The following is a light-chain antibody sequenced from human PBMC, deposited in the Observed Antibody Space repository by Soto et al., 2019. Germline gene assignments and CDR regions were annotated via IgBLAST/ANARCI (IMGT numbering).Light chain of an antibody. J-gene: IGKJ5*01. CDR3: QHNYGTPA. V-gene: IGKV1-39*01. CDR2: ATS. CDR1: QTISSP. Sequence: DIQMTQSPSSLSASVGDRVTITCRASQTISSPLSWYQQKPGKVPELLVYATSRLQSGVPSRFSGSRSGTDFTLTISSVQPEEFATYYCQHNYGTPAFGQGTRLEIK.